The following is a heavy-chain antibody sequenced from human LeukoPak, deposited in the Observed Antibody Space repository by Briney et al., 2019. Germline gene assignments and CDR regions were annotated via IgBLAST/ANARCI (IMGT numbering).Heavy chain of an antibody. J-gene: IGHJ4*02. CDR2: ISSSGSTV. Sequence: GGSLRLSCAASGFTFSSYEMNWVRQAPGKGLEWVSYISSSGSTVYYADSVKDRFTISRDNAQNSLFLQMKSLRAEDTAVYYCARYRVITNDYFDSWGQGTLVTVSS. CDR3: ARYRVITNDYFDS. D-gene: IGHD3-16*01. V-gene: IGHV3-48*03. CDR1: GFTFSSYE.